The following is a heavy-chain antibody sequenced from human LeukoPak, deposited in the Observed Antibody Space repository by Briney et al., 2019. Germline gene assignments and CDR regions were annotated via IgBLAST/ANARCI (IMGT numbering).Heavy chain of an antibody. J-gene: IGHJ4*02. CDR2: IDWDDET. CDR3: ARTRGASGSYYPDY. V-gene: IGHV2-70*17. CDR1: GFSLNTAGLC. D-gene: IGHD3-10*01. Sequence: ESGPTLVKPTQTLTLTFTFSGFSLNTAGLCVSWFRQPPGKALEWLSRIDWDDETFYSTSLRTRLSIFKDTSKNLVVLTMTNMGPLDTATYYCARTRGASGSYYPDYWGQGTLVAVSS.